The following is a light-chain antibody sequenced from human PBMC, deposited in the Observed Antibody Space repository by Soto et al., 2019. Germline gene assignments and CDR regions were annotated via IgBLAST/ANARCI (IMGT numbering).Light chain of an antibody. CDR1: QSISSY. CDR3: QQSYSTLLT. Sequence: DIQMTQSPSSLSASVGDRVTITCRASQSISSYLNWYQQKPGKAPKLLIYAASSLQSGVPSRFSGSGSGTDFTLTISSLQPEDLANYYCQQSYSTLLTFGGGTKVEIK. V-gene: IGKV1-39*01. CDR2: AAS. J-gene: IGKJ4*01.